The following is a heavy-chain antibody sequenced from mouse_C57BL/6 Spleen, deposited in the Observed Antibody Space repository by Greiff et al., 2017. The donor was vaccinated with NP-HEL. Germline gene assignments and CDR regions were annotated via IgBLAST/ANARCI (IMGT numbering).Heavy chain of an antibody. V-gene: IGHV1-50*01. J-gene: IGHJ2*01. CDR3: AITGKRNY. CDR1: GYTFTSYW. Sequence: QVQLKQPGAELVKPGASVKLSCKASGYTFTSYWMQWVKQRPGQGLEWIGEIDPSDSYTTYNQKFKGKATLTVDTSSSTAYMQLSSLTSEDSAVYYCAITGKRNYWGQGTTLTVSS. CDR2: IDPSDSYT.